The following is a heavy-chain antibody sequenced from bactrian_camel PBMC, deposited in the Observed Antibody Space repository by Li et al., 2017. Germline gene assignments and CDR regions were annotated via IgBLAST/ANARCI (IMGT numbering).Heavy chain of an antibody. CDR2: IYTLARSS. Sequence: HVQLVESGGGSVQAGGSLKLSCEASGASRYCMGWFRQAPGKEREVVAGIYTLARSSYYPDSSVKGRFTISLDSAKTTVFLQMRSLKPEDTAMYYCAADDFYCSTGAGDLTVATEIEEADFTHWGQGTQVTVS. V-gene: IGHV3-3*01. J-gene: IGHJ6*01. CDR3: AADDFYCSTGAGDLTVATEIEEADFTH. D-gene: IGHD1*01. CDR1: GASRYC.